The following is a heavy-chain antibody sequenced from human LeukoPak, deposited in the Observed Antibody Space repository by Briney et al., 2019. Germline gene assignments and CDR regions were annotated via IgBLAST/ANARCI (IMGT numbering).Heavy chain of an antibody. CDR3: ARVGRGSGSYRHYYHYYMDV. D-gene: IGHD3-10*01. J-gene: IGHJ6*03. V-gene: IGHV1-2*02. Sequence: ASVKVSCKASGYTFTGYYMHWVRQAPGQGLEWMGWINPNSGGTNYAQKFQGRVTMTRDTSISTAYMELSSLRSEDTAVYYCARVGRGSGSYRHYYHYYMDVWGKGTTVTVSS. CDR1: GYTFTGYY. CDR2: INPNSGGT.